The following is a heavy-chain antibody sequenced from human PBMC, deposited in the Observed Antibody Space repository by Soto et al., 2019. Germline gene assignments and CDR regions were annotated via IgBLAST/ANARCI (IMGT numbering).Heavy chain of an antibody. V-gene: IGHV4-59*01. D-gene: IGHD2-2*01. CDR1: GGSISSYY. CDR2: IYYSGST. CDR3: AREGRYCSSTSCSYNWFDP. J-gene: IGHJ5*02. Sequence: SETLSLTCTVSGGSISSYYWSWIRQPPGKGLEWIGYIYYSGSTNYNPSLKSRVTISVDTSKNQFSLKLSSVTAADTAVYYCAREGRYCSSTSCSYNWFDPWGQGTLVTVSS.